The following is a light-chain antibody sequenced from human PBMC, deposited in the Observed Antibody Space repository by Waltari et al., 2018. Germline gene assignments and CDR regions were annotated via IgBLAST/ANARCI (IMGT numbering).Light chain of an antibody. CDR2: DVS. V-gene: IGLV2-14*01. CDR3: SSYTSSSTWV. Sequence: QSALTQPASVSGSPGQSITISCTGTSSDVGGYNYVSWYQQHPGKAPKLMIYDVSKRPSGVANRFSGSKAGNTASLTISGLQAEDEAEYYCSSYTSSSTWVFGGGTKLTFL. J-gene: IGLJ3*02. CDR1: SSDVGGYNY.